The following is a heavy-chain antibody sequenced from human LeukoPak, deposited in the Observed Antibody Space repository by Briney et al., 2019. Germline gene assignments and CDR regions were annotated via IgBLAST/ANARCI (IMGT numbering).Heavy chain of an antibody. CDR3: AKERGGLRAYVDQ. J-gene: IGHJ4*02. V-gene: IGHV3-23*01. D-gene: IGHD2-15*01. CDR1: GFTFSSYA. Sequence: GGSLRLSCAASGFTFSSYAMSWVRQAPGKGLEWVSAISGTGDNTYYADSVKGRLTISRDISKNTLYLQINSLSDEDTAVYYCAKERGGLRAYVDQWGPGTQVIVST. CDR2: ISGTGDNT.